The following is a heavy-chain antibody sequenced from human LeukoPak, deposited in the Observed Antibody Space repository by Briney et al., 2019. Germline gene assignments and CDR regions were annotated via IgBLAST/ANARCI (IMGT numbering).Heavy chain of an antibody. D-gene: IGHD3-10*01. CDR1: GYTFTSYG. V-gene: IGHV1-18*01. Sequence: ASVKVSCKASGYTFTSYGISWVRQAPGQGLEWMGWISAYNGNTNYAQKLQGRVTMTTDTSTSTAYMELRSLRSDDTAVYYCAREEVLLWFGELTRTYYFDYWGQGTLVTVSS. J-gene: IGHJ4*02. CDR2: ISAYNGNT. CDR3: AREEVLLWFGELTRTYYFDY.